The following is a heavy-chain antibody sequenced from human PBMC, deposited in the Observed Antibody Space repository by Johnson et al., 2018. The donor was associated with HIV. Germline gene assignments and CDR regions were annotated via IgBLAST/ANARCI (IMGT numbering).Heavy chain of an antibody. D-gene: IGHD7-27*01. J-gene: IGHJ3*02. CDR2: ISSSGSTI. Sequence: QMLLVESGGGLVKPGGSLRLSCEASGFTFSDYYITWIRQAPGKGLEWISYISSSGSTIYYADSVKGRFTSSRDNSKNSLYLQMSSLRVEDTAVYYCARVSGVVAFDIWGQGTMVTVSS. CDR1: GFTFSDYY. V-gene: IGHV3-11*04. CDR3: ARVSGVVAFDI.